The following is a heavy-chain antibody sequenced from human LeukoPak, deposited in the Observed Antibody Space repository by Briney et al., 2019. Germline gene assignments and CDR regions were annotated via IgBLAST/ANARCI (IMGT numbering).Heavy chain of an antibody. J-gene: IGHJ6*03. CDR3: ARGGSRATHSYYYYMDV. CDR2: ISAYNGNT. V-gene: IGHV1-18*01. CDR1: GYTFTSYG. Sequence: GASVKVSCKASGYTFTSYGISWVRQAPGQGLEWMGWISAYNGNTNHAQKLQGRVTMTTDTSTSTAYMELRSLRSDDTAVYYCARGGSRATHSYYYYMDVWGKGTTVTVSS. D-gene: IGHD3-16*01.